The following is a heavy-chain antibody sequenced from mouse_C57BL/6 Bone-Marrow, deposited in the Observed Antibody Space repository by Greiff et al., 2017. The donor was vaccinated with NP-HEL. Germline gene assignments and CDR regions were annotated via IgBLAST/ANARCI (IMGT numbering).Heavy chain of an antibody. CDR3: ARGDYDGTWFAY. CDR2: IDPSDSYP. Sequence: QVQLQQPGAELVKPGASVKLSCKASGYTFTSYWMPWVKQRPGQGLEWIGEIDPSDSYPNYNQKFKGQATLTVDTSSSTAYLQLSSLTSEDSAVYYCARGDYDGTWFAYWGQGTLVTVSA. J-gene: IGHJ3*01. D-gene: IGHD1-1*01. V-gene: IGHV1-50*01. CDR1: GYTFTSYW.